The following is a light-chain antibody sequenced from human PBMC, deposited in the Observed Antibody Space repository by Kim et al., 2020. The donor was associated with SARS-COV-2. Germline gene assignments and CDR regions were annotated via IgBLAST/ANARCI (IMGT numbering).Light chain of an antibody. CDR2: GAS. Sequence: EIVLTQSPGTLSLSPGERATISCRASQSVASNYLAWYQQKPGQAPRLLIYGASSRATGIPDRFSGSGSGTDFALTISRLEPEDFAVYYCQQYGRSPYTFGQGTKLEIK. CDR3: QQYGRSPYT. V-gene: IGKV3-20*01. J-gene: IGKJ2*01. CDR1: QSVASNY.